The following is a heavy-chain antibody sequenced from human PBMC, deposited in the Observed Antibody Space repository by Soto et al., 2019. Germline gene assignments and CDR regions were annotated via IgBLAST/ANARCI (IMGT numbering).Heavy chain of an antibody. CDR1: GGSISSSSYY. J-gene: IGHJ5*02. Sequence: KPSETLSLTCTVSGGSISSSSYYWGWIRQPPGKGLEWIGSIYYSGSTYYNPSLKSRVTISVDTSKNQFSLKLSSVTAADTAVYYCARQEGELLPGEAWFDPWGQGTLVTVSS. CDR3: ARQEGELLPGEAWFDP. D-gene: IGHD2-15*01. CDR2: IYYSGST. V-gene: IGHV4-39*01.